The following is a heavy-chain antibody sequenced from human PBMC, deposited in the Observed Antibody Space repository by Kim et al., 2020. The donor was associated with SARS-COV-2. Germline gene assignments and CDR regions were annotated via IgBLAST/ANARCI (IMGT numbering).Heavy chain of an antibody. CDR3: EREGGSSGRTQDGMDV. CDR2: INSGTGNT. Sequence: ASVKVSCKASGYTFTTYAMHWVRQAPGQSLEWMGWINSGTGNTKYSQNFQDKVTITRDTSASSDYMELSSLRSEDTDIYYCEREGGSSGRTQDGMDVWGQGTTVTGS. J-gene: IGHJ6*02. CDR1: GYTFTTYA. D-gene: IGHD3-10*01. V-gene: IGHV1-3*01.